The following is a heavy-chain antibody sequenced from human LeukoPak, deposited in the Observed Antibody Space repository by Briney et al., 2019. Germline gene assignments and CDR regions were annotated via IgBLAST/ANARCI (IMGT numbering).Heavy chain of an antibody. CDR3: ARDQGYTTGFDRDY. V-gene: IGHV4-34*01. CDR1: GGSFSGYY. J-gene: IGHJ4*02. D-gene: IGHD1-1*01. CDR2: INHSGST. Sequence: SETLSLTCAVYGGSFSGYYWSWIRQPPGKGLEWIGEINHSGSTNYNPSLKSRVTLSVDTSKNQFSLRLSSVTAADTAVYYCARDQGYTTGFDRDYWGQGTLVTVSS.